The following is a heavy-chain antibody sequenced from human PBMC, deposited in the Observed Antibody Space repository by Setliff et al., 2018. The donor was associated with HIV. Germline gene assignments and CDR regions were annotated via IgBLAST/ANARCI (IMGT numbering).Heavy chain of an antibody. CDR1: GGSFSDYY. V-gene: IGHV4-34*01. Sequence: SETLSLTCAVYGGSFSDYYWSWIRQPPGKGLEWIGEINHSGSTNYNPSLKRRVTISVDTSKNQFSLKLNSVTAADTAVYYCARVRLELRQYWFDSWGQGRLVTVSS. D-gene: IGHD1-7*01. J-gene: IGHJ5*01. CDR2: INHSGST. CDR3: ARVRLELRQYWFDS.